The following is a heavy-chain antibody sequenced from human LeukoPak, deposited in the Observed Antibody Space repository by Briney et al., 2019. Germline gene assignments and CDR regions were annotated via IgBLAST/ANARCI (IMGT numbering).Heavy chain of an antibody. Sequence: GGSLRLSCAASGFTVSSNYMSWVRQAPGKGLEWVSVIYSGGSTYYADSVKGRFTISRDNSKNTLYLQMNSLRAEDTAVYYCAVVAYYYAFDIWGQGTMVTVSS. D-gene: IGHD3-22*01. V-gene: IGHV3-53*01. J-gene: IGHJ3*02. CDR2: IYSGGST. CDR3: AVVAYYYAFDI. CDR1: GFTVSSNY.